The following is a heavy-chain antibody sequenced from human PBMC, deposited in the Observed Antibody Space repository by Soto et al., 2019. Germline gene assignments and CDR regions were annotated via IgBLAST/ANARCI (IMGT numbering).Heavy chain of an antibody. J-gene: IGHJ4*02. Sequence: PSETLSLTCTVYGGSFSSFYWSWIRQSPGKGLEWIGSIYYSGNTYYNPSLESRVTISVDTSKNQLSLNLSSVTAADTAVYYCASLYGTLLSNNFDYWGQGTLVTVSS. CDR2: IYYSGNT. D-gene: IGHD3-10*01. V-gene: IGHV4-39*01. CDR1: GGSFSSFY. CDR3: ASLYGTLLSNNFDY.